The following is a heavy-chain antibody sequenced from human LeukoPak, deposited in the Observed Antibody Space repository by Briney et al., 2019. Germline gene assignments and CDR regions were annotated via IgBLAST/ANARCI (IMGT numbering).Heavy chain of an antibody. J-gene: IGHJ6*02. Sequence: PGGSLRLSCAASGFTFSNYAMSWVRQAPGKGLEWVSFISGSATTTYYADSVKGRFTISRDNVRNTLYLQMSSLRVEDTAVYFCAKYLLDYAGNPTEEYYYYGMDVWGRGTTVIVSS. CDR2: ISGSATTT. D-gene: IGHD4-23*01. V-gene: IGHV3-23*01. CDR3: AKYLLDYAGNPTEEYYYYGMDV. CDR1: GFTFSNYA.